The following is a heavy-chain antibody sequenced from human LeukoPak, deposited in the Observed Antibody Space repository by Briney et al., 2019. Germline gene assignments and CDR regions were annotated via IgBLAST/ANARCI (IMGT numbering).Heavy chain of an antibody. V-gene: IGHV3-21*01. CDR3: VYGDNRGY. D-gene: IGHD4-17*01. J-gene: IGHJ4*02. Sequence: GGSLRLSCAASGFTFSSYSMNWVRQAPGKGLEWVSSISSGSSYTYFADSVKGRFTISRDNAKNSLYLQMNSLRDEDTAVYYCVYGDNRGYWGQGTLVTVSS. CDR1: GFTFSSYS. CDR2: ISSGSSYT.